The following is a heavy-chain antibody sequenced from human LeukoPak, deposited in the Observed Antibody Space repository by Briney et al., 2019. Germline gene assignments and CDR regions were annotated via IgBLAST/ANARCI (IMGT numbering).Heavy chain of an antibody. J-gene: IGHJ4*02. V-gene: IGHV4-39*02. CDR2: SHYSGAT. CDR3: VKERQWLVILDY. D-gene: IGHD6-19*01. CDR1: GGSISSNNY. Sequence: KPSETLSLTCTVSGGSISSNNYWGWIRQPPGKGLEWIGSSHYSGATYYNSSLKSRVSISGDTSKNQFFMTLTSVTAADTAVYYCVKERQWLVILDYWGQGILVTVSS.